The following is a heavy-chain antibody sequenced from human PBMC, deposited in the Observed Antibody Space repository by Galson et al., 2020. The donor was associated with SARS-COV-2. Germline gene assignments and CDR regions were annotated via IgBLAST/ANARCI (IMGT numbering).Heavy chain of an antibody. D-gene: IGHD3-16*02. CDR3: ARERLGELSLPFDP. CDR2: ISYDGSNK. Sequence: LSLTCAASGFTFSSYAMHWVRQAPGKGLEWVAVISYDGSNKYYADSVKGRFTISRDNSKNTLYLQMNSLRAEDTAVYYCARERLGELSLPFDPWGQGTLVTVSS. J-gene: IGHJ5*02. V-gene: IGHV3-30*04. CDR1: GFTFSSYA.